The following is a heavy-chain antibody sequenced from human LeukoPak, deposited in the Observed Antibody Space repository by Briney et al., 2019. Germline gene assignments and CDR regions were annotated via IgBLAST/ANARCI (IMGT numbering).Heavy chain of an antibody. CDR2: IYYSGTT. D-gene: IGHD3-9*01. J-gene: IGHJ4*02. CDR1: GGSLSSYY. Sequence: RSETQSLTCTVSGGSLSSYYWTWIRQPPGKGLEWIGYIYYSGTTNYNPSLKSRVTMSVDTSKNQFSLKLNSVTAADTAVYYCARSGTLTGYLYWGQGALVTVSS. CDR3: ARSGTLTGYLY. V-gene: IGHV4-59*01.